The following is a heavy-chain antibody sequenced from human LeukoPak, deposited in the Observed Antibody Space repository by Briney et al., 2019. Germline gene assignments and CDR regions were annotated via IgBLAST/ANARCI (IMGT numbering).Heavy chain of an antibody. V-gene: IGHV3-48*03. J-gene: IGHJ5*02. CDR3: ARVSLLGWFGESANWFDP. D-gene: IGHD3-10*01. CDR2: ISRSATTI. Sequence: GGSLRLSCAASGFTFSSYEMNWVRQAPGKGLEWVSSISRSATTIYYADSVKGRFTISRDNAKNSLYLQMNSLRAEDTAVYYCARVSLLGWFGESANWFDPWGQGTLVTVSS. CDR1: GFTFSSYE.